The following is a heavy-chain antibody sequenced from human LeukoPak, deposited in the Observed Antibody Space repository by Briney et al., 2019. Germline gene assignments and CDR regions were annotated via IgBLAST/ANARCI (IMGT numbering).Heavy chain of an antibody. Sequence: SVKVSCKSSGDTFSISAISWVRQAPGQGLEWVGGMIPYFGTAHYAHRFQGRVTITADESSTTAYMELSSLRSEDTAVYYCAGGGKRWLQSRYFDYWGQGTLVTGSA. D-gene: IGHD5-24*01. CDR2: MIPYFGTA. J-gene: IGHJ4*02. V-gene: IGHV1-69*01. CDR3: AGGGKRWLQSRYFDY. CDR1: GDTFSISA.